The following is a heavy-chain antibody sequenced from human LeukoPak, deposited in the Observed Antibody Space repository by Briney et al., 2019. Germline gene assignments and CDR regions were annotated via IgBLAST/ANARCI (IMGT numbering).Heavy chain of an antibody. Sequence: TGGSLSLSCAASGFTFSSVWMHWVRQVPGEGLVWVSRINKDGSSITYADSVKGRFTISRDNAKNTLYLQMNSLRAEDTSVYYCARGYTYSSTAYWGQGTLVTVSS. J-gene: IGHJ4*02. CDR1: GFTFSSVW. D-gene: IGHD5-18*01. V-gene: IGHV3-74*03. CDR2: INKDGSSI. CDR3: ARGYTYSSTAY.